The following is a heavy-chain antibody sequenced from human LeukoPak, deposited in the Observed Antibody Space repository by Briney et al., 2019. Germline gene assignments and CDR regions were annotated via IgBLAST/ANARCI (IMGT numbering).Heavy chain of an antibody. D-gene: IGHD1-26*01. V-gene: IGHV3-74*01. CDR2: IKSDGSST. J-gene: IGHJ4*02. CDR3: VRDNRSYNFDY. Sequence: GGSLRLSCAASGFTFSRYWMHWVRQAPGKGLVWVSCIKSDGSSTSIADSAKGRFTFSRDNAKNTVYLQMNSLRAEDTAVYYCVRDNRSYNFDYWGQGTLVTVSS. CDR1: GFTFSRYW.